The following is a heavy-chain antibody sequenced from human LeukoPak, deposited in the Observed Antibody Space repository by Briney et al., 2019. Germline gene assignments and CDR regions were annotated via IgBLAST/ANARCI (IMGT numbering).Heavy chain of an antibody. CDR2: IKQDGSEK. D-gene: IGHD3-10*01. Sequence: GGSLRLSCAASGFTFTSYWMSWVRQAPGKGLEWVANIKQDGSEKYYVDSVEGRFTISRDNAKNSLYLQMSSLRAEDTAVYYCARCGYSGSGFSTNWFDPWGQGTLVTVSS. J-gene: IGHJ5*02. V-gene: IGHV3-7*01. CDR1: GFTFTSYW. CDR3: ARCGYSGSGFSTNWFDP.